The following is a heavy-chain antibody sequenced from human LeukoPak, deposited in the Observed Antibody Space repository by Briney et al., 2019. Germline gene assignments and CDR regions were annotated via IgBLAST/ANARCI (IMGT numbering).Heavy chain of an antibody. CDR2: ISRSSDTI. V-gene: IGHV3-48*02. D-gene: IGHD3-10*01. Sequence: GGALRLSCAASGFTFSSYSMNWVRQAPGKGLEWVSYISRSSDTIYYADSVKGRFTISRDNAKNSLYLQMNSLRDEDTAVYYCARDLTTMVRGLPLDYWGQGTLVTVS. CDR3: ARDLTTMVRGLPLDY. CDR1: GFTFSSYS. J-gene: IGHJ4*02.